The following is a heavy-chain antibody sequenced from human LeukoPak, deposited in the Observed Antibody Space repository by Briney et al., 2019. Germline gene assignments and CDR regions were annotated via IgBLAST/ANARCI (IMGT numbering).Heavy chain of an antibody. V-gene: IGHV4-30-4*08. D-gene: IGHD4-11*01. CDR3: ARDPPHYSNYGGGAFDI. J-gene: IGHJ3*02. Sequence: SETLSLTCTVSGGSISSGDYYWSWIRQPPGKGLVWIGYIYYSGSTYYNPSPKSRVTISVDTSKNQFSLKLRSVTAADTAVYYCARDPPHYSNYGGGAFDIWGQGTMVTVSS. CDR2: IYYSGST. CDR1: GGSISSGDYY.